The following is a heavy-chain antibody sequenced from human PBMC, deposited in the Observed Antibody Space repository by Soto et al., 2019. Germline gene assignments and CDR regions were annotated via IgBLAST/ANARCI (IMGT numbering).Heavy chain of an antibody. CDR1: GGTFSSYA. V-gene: IGHV1-69*01. Sequence: QVQLVQSGAEVKKPGSSVKVSCKASGGTFSSYAISWVRQAPGQGLEWMGGIIPIFGTANYAQQFQGRVTIIADEATSTAYMELSSMRSDDTAEYYGAREVAGTRAASDIWGQWTMVTVSS. D-gene: IGHD6-19*01. CDR2: IIPIFGTA. CDR3: AREVAGTRAASDI. J-gene: IGHJ3*02.